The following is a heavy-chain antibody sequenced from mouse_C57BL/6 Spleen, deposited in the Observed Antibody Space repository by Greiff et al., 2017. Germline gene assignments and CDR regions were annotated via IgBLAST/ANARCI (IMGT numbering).Heavy chain of an antibody. J-gene: IGHJ4*01. Sequence: EVQGVESGGDLVKPGGSLKLSCAASGFTFSSYGMSWVRQTPDKRLEWVATISSGGSYTYYPDSVKGRFTISRDNAKNTLYLQMSSLKSEDTAMYYCARQTRDAMDYWGQGTSVTVSS. CDR3: ARQTRDAMDY. CDR1: GFTFSSYG. V-gene: IGHV5-6*01. CDR2: ISSGGSYT.